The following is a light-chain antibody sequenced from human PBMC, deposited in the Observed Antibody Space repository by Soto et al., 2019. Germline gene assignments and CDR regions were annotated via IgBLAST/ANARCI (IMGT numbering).Light chain of an antibody. CDR2: AAS. CDR3: QQYKNWPFL. CDR1: QTVSND. Sequence: ERVMTQSPATLSVSQGERATLSCRASQTVSNDLAWYQQKPGQAPRLLIYAASTRATGIPAKFSGSGSGTEFTLTISSLQSEDCAVYYCQQYKNWPFLFGPGTKVDIK. V-gene: IGKV3-15*01. J-gene: IGKJ3*01.